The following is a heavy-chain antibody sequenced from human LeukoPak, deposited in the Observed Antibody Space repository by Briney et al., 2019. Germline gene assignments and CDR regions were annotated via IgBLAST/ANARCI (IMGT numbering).Heavy chain of an antibody. V-gene: IGHV7-4-1*01. CDR1: GYTFTNYA. Sequence: GASVKVSCKASGYTFTNYAMNWVRQAPGPGLEWMGWINTNTGNPTYAQGFTGRFVFSLDASVSTAYLQIRRLKAEDTAVYYCARVPFVVMGDTGNWFDPWGQGTLVTVSS. CDR2: INTNTGNP. D-gene: IGHD2-8*01. J-gene: IGHJ5*02. CDR3: ARVPFVVMGDTGNWFDP.